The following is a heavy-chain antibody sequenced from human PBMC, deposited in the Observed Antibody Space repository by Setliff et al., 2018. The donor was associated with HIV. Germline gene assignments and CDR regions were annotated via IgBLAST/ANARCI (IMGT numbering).Heavy chain of an antibody. Sequence: GASVKVSCKASGYTFTSYGISWVRRATGQGLEWMGWMNPNSGVTGYGQKFQGRVTMTRDTSISTAYMELSSLTSEDTAVYYCARDVYFTFSGEVIRHYLDVWGKGTTVTVSS. CDR1: GYTFTSYG. CDR2: MNPNSGVT. D-gene: IGHD3-3*01. J-gene: IGHJ6*03. V-gene: IGHV1-8*02. CDR3: ARDVYFTFSGEVIRHYLDV.